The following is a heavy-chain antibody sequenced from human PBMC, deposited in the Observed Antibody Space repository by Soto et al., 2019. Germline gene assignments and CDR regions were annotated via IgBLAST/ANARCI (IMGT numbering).Heavy chain of an antibody. V-gene: IGHV3-48*03. CDR1: GFTFSSYE. D-gene: IGHD1-26*01. Sequence: EVQLVESGGGLVQPGGSLRLSCAASGFTFSSYEMNWVRQAPGKGLEWVSYISSSGSTIYYADSVKGRFTISRDNAKNSLYLQMNSLRAEDTAVYYCAREWKWELLYGMDVWGQGTTVTVSS. CDR2: ISSSGSTI. CDR3: AREWKWELLYGMDV. J-gene: IGHJ6*02.